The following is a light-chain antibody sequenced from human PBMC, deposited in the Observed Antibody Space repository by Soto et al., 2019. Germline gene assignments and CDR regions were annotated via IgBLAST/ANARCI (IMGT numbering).Light chain of an antibody. V-gene: IGLV1-44*01. CDR3: ASWDDRLKGYV. Sequence: QSVLTQPPSVSETPGQRVIISCSGSRSNIGSNSVNWYQQRPGTAPKLLIHINDQRPSGVPDRFSGSTSGTSVSLAISGLQSEDEADYYCASWDDRLKGYVFGTGTKVTVL. J-gene: IGLJ1*01. CDR1: RSNIGSNS. CDR2: IND.